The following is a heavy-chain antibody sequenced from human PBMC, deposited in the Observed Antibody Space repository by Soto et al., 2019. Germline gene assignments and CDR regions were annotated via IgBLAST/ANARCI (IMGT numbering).Heavy chain of an antibody. Sequence: SVKVSCKASGGTFSSYAISWVRQAPGQGLEWMGGIIPIFGTANYAQKFQGRVTITADESTSTAYMELSSLRAEDTAVYYCARVGVDYDFWSGYNYYYGMDVWGQGTTVTVSS. D-gene: IGHD3-3*01. J-gene: IGHJ6*02. V-gene: IGHV1-69*13. CDR3: ARVGVDYDFWSGYNYYYGMDV. CDR2: IIPIFGTA. CDR1: GGTFSSYA.